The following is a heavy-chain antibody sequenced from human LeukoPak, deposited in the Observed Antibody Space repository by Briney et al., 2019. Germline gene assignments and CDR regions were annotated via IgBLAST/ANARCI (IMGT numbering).Heavy chain of an antibody. J-gene: IGHJ6*02. D-gene: IGHD3-9*01. CDR2: ITNGGSTI. CDR1: GFTFSNYN. V-gene: IGHV3-11*01. CDR3: ARSIGLTGGGVDV. Sequence: PGGSLRLSCAASGFTFSNYNMNWVRQAPGKGLEWVSYITNGGSTIHHADSVKGRFTISRDNAKKTLYLQMNSLRAEDTAVYYCARSIGLTGGGVDVWGQGTTVTVSS.